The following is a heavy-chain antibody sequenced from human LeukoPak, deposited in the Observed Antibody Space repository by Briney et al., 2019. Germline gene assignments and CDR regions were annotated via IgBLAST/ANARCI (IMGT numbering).Heavy chain of an antibody. Sequence: SETLSLTCTVSGGSISSSSYYWGWIRQPPGKGLEWIGSIYYSGSTYYNPSLKSRVTISVDTSKNQFSLKLSSVTAADTAVYYCARLLFSSSSGYYYMDVWGKGTTVTVSS. CDR2: IYYSGST. D-gene: IGHD6-6*01. J-gene: IGHJ6*03. V-gene: IGHV4-39*01. CDR1: GGSISSSSYY. CDR3: ARLLFSSSSGYYYMDV.